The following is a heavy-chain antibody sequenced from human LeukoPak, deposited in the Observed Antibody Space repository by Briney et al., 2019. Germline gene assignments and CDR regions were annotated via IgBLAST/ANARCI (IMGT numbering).Heavy chain of an antibody. V-gene: IGHV3-21*01. CDR1: GFTFSSYS. J-gene: IGHJ3*02. CDR2: ISSSSSYI. Sequence: KAGGSLRLSCAASGFTFSSYSMNWVRQAPGKGLEWVSSISSSSSYIYYADSVKGRFTISRDNAKSSLYLQMNSPRAEDTAVYYCARVGIVVVPAAGAFDIWGQGTMVTVSS. CDR3: ARVGIVVVPAAGAFDI. D-gene: IGHD2-2*03.